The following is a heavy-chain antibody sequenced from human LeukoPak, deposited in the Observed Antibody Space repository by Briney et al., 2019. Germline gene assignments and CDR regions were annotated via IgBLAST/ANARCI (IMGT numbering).Heavy chain of an antibody. Sequence: SETLSLTCAVSGGSMRNYYWSWIRQPPGKGLEWIGYTYDSGSSGYNPSLRSRVSISIDTSKNQFSLNLSPVTAADTAVYYCARGWASSWYYFDFWGQGTLVTVSS. J-gene: IGHJ4*02. CDR3: ARGWASSWYYFDF. CDR2: TYDSGSS. D-gene: IGHD2-2*01. V-gene: IGHV4-59*01. CDR1: GGSMRNYY.